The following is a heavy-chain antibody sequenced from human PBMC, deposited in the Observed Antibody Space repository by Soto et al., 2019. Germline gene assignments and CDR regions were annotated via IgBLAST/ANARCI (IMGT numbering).Heavy chain of an antibody. V-gene: IGHV1-3*01. CDR3: ARDYYDILTGHDWYFDL. Sequence: QVQLVQSGAEVKKPGASVKVSCKASGYTFTSYAMHWVRQAPGQRLEWMGWINAGNGNTKYSQKFQGRVTITRDTSASTAYMELSSLRSEDTAVYYCARDYYDILTGHDWYFDLWGRGTLVTVSS. CDR2: INAGNGNT. D-gene: IGHD3-9*01. J-gene: IGHJ2*01. CDR1: GYTFTSYA.